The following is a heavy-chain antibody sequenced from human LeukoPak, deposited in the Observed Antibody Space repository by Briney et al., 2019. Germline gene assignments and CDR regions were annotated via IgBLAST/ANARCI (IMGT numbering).Heavy chain of an antibody. CDR1: GGSFSGFY. Sequence: SETMSLTCTVSGGSFSGFYCSWVRHPPGKRLEWIGYIYHTGTTNYSPSLKSRVTISVDTSKSQCSLKLNSVTAADTAVYHCARHESYLNWFDPWGQGTLVTVSS. CDR3: ARHESYLNWFDP. V-gene: IGHV4-59*08. J-gene: IGHJ5*02. CDR2: IYHTGTT.